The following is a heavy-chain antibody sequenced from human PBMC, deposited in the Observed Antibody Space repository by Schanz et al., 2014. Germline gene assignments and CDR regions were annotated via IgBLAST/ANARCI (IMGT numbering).Heavy chain of an antibody. D-gene: IGHD2-21*01. J-gene: IGHJ6*02. CDR1: RFILKSYA. CDR3: ARDHRPYSSYSYYTMDV. CDR2: TSFDGNEK. Sequence: QVQLVESGGGVVQPGRSLRLSCTASRFILKSYAMHWVRQAPGKGLEWEAFTSFDGNEKSYADSVKGRFTISRDNSKSTLFLQMNSLRPDDTAVYYCARDHRPYSSYSYYTMDVWGQGTTVTIS. V-gene: IGHV3-30*04.